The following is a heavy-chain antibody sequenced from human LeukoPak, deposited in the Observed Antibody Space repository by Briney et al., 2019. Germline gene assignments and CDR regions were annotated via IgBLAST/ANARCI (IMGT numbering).Heavy chain of an antibody. CDR3: ARGIAAAGMVPFDP. J-gene: IGHJ5*02. CDR1: GFAFSSYS. V-gene: IGHV3-48*04. D-gene: IGHD6-13*01. CDR2: ISSSSTI. Sequence: GGSLRLSCAASGFAFSSYSMNWVRQAPGKGLEWVSYISSSSTIYYADSVKGRFTISRDNAKNPLYLQMNSRRAEDTAVYYCARGIAAAGMVPFDPWGQGTLVTVSS.